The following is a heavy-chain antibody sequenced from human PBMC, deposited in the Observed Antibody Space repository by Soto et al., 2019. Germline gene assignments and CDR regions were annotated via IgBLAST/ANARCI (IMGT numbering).Heavy chain of an antibody. Sequence: ASVKVSCKASGYTFTSYGISWVRQAPGQGLEWMGWISAYNGNTNYAQKLQGRVTMTTDTSTSTAYMELRSLRSDDTAVYYCARDIAYCGGDCYIEYFPHWGQGTLVTVSS. CDR2: ISAYNGNT. CDR3: ARDIAYCGGDCYIEYFPH. J-gene: IGHJ1*01. V-gene: IGHV1-18*01. D-gene: IGHD2-21*02. CDR1: GYTFTSYG.